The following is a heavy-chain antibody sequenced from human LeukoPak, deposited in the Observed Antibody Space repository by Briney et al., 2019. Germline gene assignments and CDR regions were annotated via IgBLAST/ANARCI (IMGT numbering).Heavy chain of an antibody. D-gene: IGHD3-10*01. Sequence: ASVKVSCKASGYTFTSYYMHWVRQAPGQGLEWMGWISAYNGNTNYAQKFQGRVTITADKSTSTAYMELSSLRSEDTAVYYCARDLGMVRGVIIDYWGQGTLVTVSS. CDR1: GYTFTSYY. CDR3: ARDLGMVRGVIIDY. V-gene: IGHV1-18*04. J-gene: IGHJ4*02. CDR2: ISAYNGNT.